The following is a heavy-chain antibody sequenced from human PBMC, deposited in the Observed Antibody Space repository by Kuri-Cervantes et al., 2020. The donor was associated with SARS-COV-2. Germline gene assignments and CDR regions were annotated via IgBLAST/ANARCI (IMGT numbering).Heavy chain of an antibody. CDR3: ARDERGYSSNWLDT. V-gene: IGHV1-2*04. CDR2: INPNSGGT. D-gene: IGHD6-13*01. Sequence: ASVKVSCKASGYTFTGYYMHWVRQAPGQGLEWMGWINPNSGGTNYAQKFQGWVTMTRDTSISTAYMELSRLRSDDTAVYYCARDERGYSSNWLDTWGQGTMVTVSS. CDR1: GYTFTGYY. J-gene: IGHJ5*01.